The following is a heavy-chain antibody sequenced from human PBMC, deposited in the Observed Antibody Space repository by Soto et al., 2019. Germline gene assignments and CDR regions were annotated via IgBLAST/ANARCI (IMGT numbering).Heavy chain of an antibody. CDR1: GIPFSVVW. CDR2: IKTNSVGGTT. D-gene: IGHD7-27*01. J-gene: IGHJ4*02. V-gene: IGHV3-15*01. CDR3: TSPRGGERDIDY. Sequence: EVQLVESGGDLVEPGGSLRLSCAASGIPFSVVWMSWVRQAPGKGLEWIGHIKTNSVGGTTDYAAPVKGRFTISRDDSQSTVYLQMNSLRIEDTAVYYCTSPRGGERDIDYWGQGTLVTVSS.